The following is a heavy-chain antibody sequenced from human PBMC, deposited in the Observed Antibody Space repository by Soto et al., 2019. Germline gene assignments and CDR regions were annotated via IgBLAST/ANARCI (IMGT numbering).Heavy chain of an antibody. CDR2: IYYSGST. J-gene: IGHJ6*04. D-gene: IGHD3-16*01. V-gene: IGHV4-59*01. CDR3: ARGIPYDYIWGSYVDV. CDR1: GGSISSYY. Sequence: PSETLSLTCTVSGGSISSYYWSWIRQPPGKGLEWIGYIYYSGSTNYNPSLKSRVTISVDTSKNQFSLKLSSVTAADTAVYYCARGIPYDYIWGSYVDVWGKGTTVTVSS.